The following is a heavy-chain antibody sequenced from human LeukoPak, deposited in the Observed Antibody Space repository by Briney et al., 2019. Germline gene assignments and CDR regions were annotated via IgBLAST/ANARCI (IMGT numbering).Heavy chain of an antibody. J-gene: IGHJ5*02. CDR2: INHSGST. CDR3: ARGRLQSPDGRGNWFDP. CDR1: GGSFSGYY. D-gene: IGHD1-26*01. Sequence: PSETLSLTCAVYGGSFSGYYWSWIRQPPGKGLEWIGEINHSGSTNYNPSLKSRVTISVDTSKNQFSLKLSSVTAADTAVYYCARGRLQSPDGRGNWFDPWGQGTLVTVSS. V-gene: IGHV4-34*01.